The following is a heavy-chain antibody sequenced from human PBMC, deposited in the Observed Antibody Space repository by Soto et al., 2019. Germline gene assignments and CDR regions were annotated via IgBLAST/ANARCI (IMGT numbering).Heavy chain of an antibody. J-gene: IGHJ6*03. D-gene: IGHD3-10*01. Sequence: QVHLQQWGAGLVRPSETLFLTCAVYGGSLNGFQWSWIRQAPGKRLEWIGQIDHGGSANYTPSLKSRVILSVDSSKSQLSLTVTSVTAAESAVYYCAREVPGTDYYYMDVWGKGTTVTVSS. V-gene: IGHV4-34*01. CDR3: AREVPGTDYYYMDV. CDR2: IDHGGSA. CDR1: GGSLNGFQ.